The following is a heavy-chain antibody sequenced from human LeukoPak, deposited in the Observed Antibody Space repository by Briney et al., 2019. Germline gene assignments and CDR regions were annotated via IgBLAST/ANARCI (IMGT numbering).Heavy chain of an antibody. CDR3: ARDPLAYCSSTSCHPD. Sequence: SVKVSCKASGGTFSSYAISWVRQAPGQGLEWMGGIIPIFGTANYAQKFQGRVTITADESTSTAYMELSSLRSEDTAVYYCARDPLAYCSSTSCHPDWGQGTLVTVSS. CDR2: IIPIFGTA. J-gene: IGHJ4*02. D-gene: IGHD2-2*01. CDR1: GGTFSSYA. V-gene: IGHV1-69*13.